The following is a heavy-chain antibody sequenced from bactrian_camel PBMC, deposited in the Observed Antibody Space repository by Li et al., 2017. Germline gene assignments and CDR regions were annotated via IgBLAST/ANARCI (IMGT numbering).Heavy chain of an antibody. Sequence: HVQLVESGGGLVQPGGSLRLSCATSGFTFSYYWMYWVRLVPGKGLEWVSTINEGGGSTYYADSVKGRFTISRDNAKSTLYLQMNSLKSEDTALYYCATGWDGERLVWGQGTQVTVS. CDR1: GFTFSYYW. CDR2: INEGGGST. D-gene: IGHD4*01. J-gene: IGHJ4*01. CDR3: ATGWDGERLV. V-gene: IGHV3S1*01.